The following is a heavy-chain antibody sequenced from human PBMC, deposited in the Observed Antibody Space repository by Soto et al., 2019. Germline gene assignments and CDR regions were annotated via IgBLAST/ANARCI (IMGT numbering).Heavy chain of an antibody. V-gene: IGHV4-30-4*01. J-gene: IGHJ2*01. D-gene: IGHD3-22*01. CDR2: IYASGST. CDR1: GGSMSGDDYY. CDR3: ARGGHFTRDYLLLRDCYFDL. Sequence: QVQLQESGPGLVKSSQTLSLTCTVSGGSMSGDDYYWSWIRQPPGKGMEWMGYIYASGSTSYNPSLQSGVTMSRDTSNNQLSLKLNPLTAADTAVYYCARGGHFTRDYLLLRDCYFDLWGRGTLVSVSS.